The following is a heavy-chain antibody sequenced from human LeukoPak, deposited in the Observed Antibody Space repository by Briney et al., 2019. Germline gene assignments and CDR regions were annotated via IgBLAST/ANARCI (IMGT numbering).Heavy chain of an antibody. CDR2: IYHGECDT. V-gene: IGHV5-51*01. CDR1: GCCFTSYW. D-gene: IGHD2-2*01. J-gene: IGHJ4*02. CDR3: ARACSSQLPRFDY. Sequence: GGALKISCKGSGCCFTSYWIGWVGQKPGKGLEGMGIIYHGECDTRYGPSWQGQVTISADKSRSTPSLQWNSLTASDTAMYYCARACSSQLPRFDYWGQGTLVTVSS.